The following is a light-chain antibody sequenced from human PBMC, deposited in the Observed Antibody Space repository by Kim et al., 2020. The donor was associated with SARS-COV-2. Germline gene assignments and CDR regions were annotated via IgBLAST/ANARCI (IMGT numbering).Light chain of an antibody. CDR1: QSVGSSY. J-gene: IGKJ1*01. V-gene: IGKV3-20*01. CDR3: QQYGNSPQT. Sequence: EIVLTQSPGTLSLSPGERATLSCRASQSVGSSYLAWYQQKPGQAPRLLIYGASSRATGIPDRFSGSGSGTDFILTISRLEPEDFAVYYCQQYGNSPQTFGQGTKVDIK. CDR2: GAS.